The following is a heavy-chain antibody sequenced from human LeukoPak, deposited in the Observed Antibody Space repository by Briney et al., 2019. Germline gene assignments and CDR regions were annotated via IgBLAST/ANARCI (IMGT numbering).Heavy chain of an antibody. Sequence: PGGSLRLSCAASGFTFSDYSMNWVRQAPGKGLEWVSSVRVITTYIYYADSVKGRFTISRDNARNSLYLQMNSLRAEDTAVYYCARSPFHVVATVPHGLDYWGQGTLVTVSS. CDR2: VRVITTYI. CDR3: ARSPFHVVATVPHGLDY. J-gene: IGHJ4*02. CDR1: GFTFSDYS. D-gene: IGHD5-12*01. V-gene: IGHV3-21*01.